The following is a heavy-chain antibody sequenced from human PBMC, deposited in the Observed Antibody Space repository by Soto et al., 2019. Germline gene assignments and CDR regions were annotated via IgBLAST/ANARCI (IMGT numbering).Heavy chain of an antibody. Sequence: SETLSLTCTVSGGSISSSSYYWGWIRQPPGKGLEWIGYIYYSGSTYYNPSLKSRVTISVDTSRNQFSLKLSSVTAADTAVYYCATEKRITMVRGVIITDYYGMDVWGQGTTVTVSS. J-gene: IGHJ6*02. V-gene: IGHV4-30-4*08. CDR2: IYYSGST. CDR1: GGSISSSSYY. CDR3: ATEKRITMVRGVIITDYYGMDV. D-gene: IGHD3-10*01.